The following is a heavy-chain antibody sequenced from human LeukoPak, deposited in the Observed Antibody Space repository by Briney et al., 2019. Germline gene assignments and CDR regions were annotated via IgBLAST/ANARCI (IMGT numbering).Heavy chain of an antibody. J-gene: IGHJ3*02. CDR3: VKTLISVAGTGAFDI. D-gene: IGHD6-19*01. CDR2: ISSNGGST. Sequence: GGSLRLSCAASGFPVSSYYMSWVRQAPGKGLEYVSVISSNGGSTYYADSVKGRFTISRDNSKNTLYLQMSSLRAEDTAVYYCVKTLISVAGTGAFDIWGQGTMVTVSS. V-gene: IGHV3-64D*09. CDR1: GFPVSSYY.